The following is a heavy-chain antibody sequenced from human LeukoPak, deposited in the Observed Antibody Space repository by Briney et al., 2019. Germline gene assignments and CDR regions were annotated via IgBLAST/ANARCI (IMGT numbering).Heavy chain of an antibody. CDR3: ARERITILYYYGMDV. CDR1: GFTFSSYA. V-gene: IGHV3-30-3*01. D-gene: IGHD3-3*01. CDR2: ISYDGSNK. Sequence: GRSLRLSCAASGFTFSSYAMHWVRQAPGKGLEWVAVISYDGSNKYYADSVKGRFTISRDNSKNTLYLQMNSLRAEDTAVYYCARERITILYYYGMDVWGQGTTVTVSS. J-gene: IGHJ6*02.